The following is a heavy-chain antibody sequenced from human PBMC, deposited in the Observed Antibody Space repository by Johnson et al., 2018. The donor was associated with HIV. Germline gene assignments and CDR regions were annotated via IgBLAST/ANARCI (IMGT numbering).Heavy chain of an antibody. J-gene: IGHJ3*02. D-gene: IGHD7-27*01. Sequence: VQLVESGGGVVQPGGSLRLYCAASGFTFSSYGMHWVRQAPGKGLEWVANIKQDGSEKYYVDSVKGRFTISRDNSKNTLYLQMNSLRAEDTAVYYCARDGAGTGEGLDAFDIWGQGTMVTISS. CDR3: ARDGAGTGEGLDAFDI. CDR1: GFTFSSYG. V-gene: IGHV3-7*01. CDR2: IKQDGSEK.